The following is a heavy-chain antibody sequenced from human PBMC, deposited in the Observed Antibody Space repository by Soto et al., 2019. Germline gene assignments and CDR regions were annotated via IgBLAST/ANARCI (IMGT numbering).Heavy chain of an antibody. CDR2: VSHIGST. CDR3: ARSRWRINWFDP. Sequence: PSETLSLTCSVSGGSISNSSYLWGWVRQPPGKGLQWIGSVSHIGSTNYNPSLKSRLTISVGTSKTQSSLRLDSVTAADTAVYYCARSRWRINWFDPWGQGTLVTVSS. V-gene: IGHV4-39*01. CDR1: GGSISNSSYL. J-gene: IGHJ5*02. D-gene: IGHD6-13*01.